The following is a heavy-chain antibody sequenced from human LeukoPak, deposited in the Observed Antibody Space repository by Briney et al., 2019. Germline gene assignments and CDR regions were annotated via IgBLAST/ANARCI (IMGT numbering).Heavy chain of an antibody. D-gene: IGHD6-19*01. CDR1: GFTFSDYG. CDR3: VKDQAGG. V-gene: IGHV3-30*02. J-gene: IGHJ4*02. CDR2: IRYNGQLQ. Sequence: GGSLRLSCDASGFTFSDYGMHWVRQAPGKGLEWVAFIRYNGQLQMYGDSVRGRFIISRDNSMNRMYLQSNNVRSEDTAVYYCVKDQAGGWGQGTLVTVSS.